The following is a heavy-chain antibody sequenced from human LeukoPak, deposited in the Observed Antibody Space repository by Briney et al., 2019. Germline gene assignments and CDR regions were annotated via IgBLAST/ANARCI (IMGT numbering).Heavy chain of an antibody. CDR1: GFTFGSYT. V-gene: IGHV3-21*06. J-gene: IGHJ4*02. CDR3: VRDSSFSNN. Sequence: TGGSLRISCAASGFTFGSYTMNWVRQAPGKGLQWVSSITSGSDYIYYADSVRGRFTISRDNAKNSLYLQMNSLSPEDTAMYYCVRDSSFSNNWGQGTLVTVSS. CDR2: ITSGSDYI. D-gene: IGHD2/OR15-2a*01.